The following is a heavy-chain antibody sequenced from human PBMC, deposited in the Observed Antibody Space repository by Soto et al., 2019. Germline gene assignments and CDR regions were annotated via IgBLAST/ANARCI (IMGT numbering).Heavy chain of an antibody. D-gene: IGHD3-10*01. CDR2: IYYSGST. J-gene: IGHJ3*02. V-gene: IGHV4-39*01. CDR1: GGSISSIIYY. Sequence: SETLSLTCTVYGGSISSIIYYWGWIRQPPGKGLEWIGSIYYSGSTYYNPSLKSRATISVDTSKNQFSLKLSSATAADTAVYYCAKGGSGSYSNAFDIWGQGTMVTVSS. CDR3: AKGGSGSYSNAFDI.